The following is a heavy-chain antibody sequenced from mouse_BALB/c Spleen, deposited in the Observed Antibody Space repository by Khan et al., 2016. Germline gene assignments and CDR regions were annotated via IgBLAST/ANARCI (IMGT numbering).Heavy chain of an antibody. J-gene: IGHJ3*01. CDR2: INPGSGGT. CDR1: GYAFTNYL. D-gene: IGHD2-4*01. V-gene: IGHV1-54*01. CDR3: AGITAWFAY. Sequence: QVQLQQPGAELVRPGTSVKVSCKASGYAFTNYLIEWVKQRPGKGLEWIGVINPGSGGTNYNEKFKGKATLTADKSSSTAYMQLSSLTSDDSAVYFCAGITAWFAYWGQGTLVTVSA.